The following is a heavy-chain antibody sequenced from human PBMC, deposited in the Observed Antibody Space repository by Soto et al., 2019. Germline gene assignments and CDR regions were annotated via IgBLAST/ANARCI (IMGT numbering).Heavy chain of an antibody. CDR2: INAGNGNT. Sequence: ASVKVSCKASGYTFTSYAMHWVRQAPGQRLEWMGWINAGNGNTKYSQKFQGRVTITRDTSASTAYMELSSLRSEDTAVYYCARDRIGYCRGGSCYTNWYFDLWGRGTLVTVS. CDR3: ARDRIGYCRGGSCYTNWYFDL. V-gene: IGHV1-3*01. J-gene: IGHJ2*01. D-gene: IGHD2-15*01. CDR1: GYTFTSYA.